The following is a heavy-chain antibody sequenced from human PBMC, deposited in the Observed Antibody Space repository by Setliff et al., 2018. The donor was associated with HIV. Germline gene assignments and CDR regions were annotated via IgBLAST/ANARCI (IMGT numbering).Heavy chain of an antibody. Sequence: PGESLKISCKGFGYSFTSYFIAWVRQTPGKGLEWMGNIHPRDSDTRYSPSFQGQVTLSVDKSISTAYLQWSSLKASDTAMYYCVRHVSSSAVSDPWGQGTLVTVSS. J-gene: IGHJ5*02. D-gene: IGHD3-10*01. V-gene: IGHV5-51*01. CDR3: VRHVSSSAVSDP. CDR1: GYSFTSYF. CDR2: IHPRDSDT.